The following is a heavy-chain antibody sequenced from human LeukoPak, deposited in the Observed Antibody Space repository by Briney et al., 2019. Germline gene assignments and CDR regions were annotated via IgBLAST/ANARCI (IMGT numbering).Heavy chain of an antibody. V-gene: IGHV3-48*02. CDR2: ISRSSSTI. CDR1: GLTFSSYS. D-gene: IGHD2-21*02. Sequence: PGGSLRLSCAASGLTFSSYSMNWVRQAPGKGLEWVSYISRSSSTISYADSVKGRFTISRDNAKNSLYLQMNSLRDEDTAVYYCAKTPGWRLNDAFDIWGQGTMVTVSS. CDR3: AKTPGWRLNDAFDI. J-gene: IGHJ3*02.